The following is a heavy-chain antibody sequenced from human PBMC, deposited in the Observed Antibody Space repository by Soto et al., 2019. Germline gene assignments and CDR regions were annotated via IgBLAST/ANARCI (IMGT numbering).Heavy chain of an antibody. J-gene: IGHJ4*02. V-gene: IGHV3-33*01. CDR1: GFTFSSRG. Sequence: QVQLVESGGGVVQPGRSLRLSCEASGFTFSSRGMHWVRQAPGKGLEWVALIWADGSSQYYVDSVKGRFTISRDNSRNTLYLQMNILRAEDTAVYYCATDLGMPSGGRWYSTFFEDWGQGTLVTVSP. CDR3: ATDLGMPSGGRWYSTFFED. CDR2: IWADGSSQ. D-gene: IGHD2-15*01.